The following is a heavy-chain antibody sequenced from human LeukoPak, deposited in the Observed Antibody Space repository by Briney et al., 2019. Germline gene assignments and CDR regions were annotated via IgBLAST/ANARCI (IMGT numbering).Heavy chain of an antibody. CDR3: ARDVTALDS. J-gene: IGHJ4*02. Sequence: GGSLRLSCAASGFTFSSYWMSWVRQAPEKGLEWVANINQGGSEKYYVDSVRGRFTISRDNAKNSLYLQMDSLRADDTAVYYCARDVTALDSWGQGTLVTVSS. V-gene: IGHV3-7*01. CDR2: INQGGSEK. D-gene: IGHD2-2*01. CDR1: GFTFSSYW.